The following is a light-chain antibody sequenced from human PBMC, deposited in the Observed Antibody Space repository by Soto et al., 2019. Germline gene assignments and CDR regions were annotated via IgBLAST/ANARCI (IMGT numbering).Light chain of an antibody. J-gene: IGLJ2*01. CDR3: SSYASNTYVV. V-gene: IGLV2-14*01. CDR2: EVS. CDR1: SSDVGGYNY. Sequence: QSALTQPASVSGSPGQSITISCTGTSSDVGGYNYVSWYQQYPDKAPKLMIYEVSNRPSGVSNRFSGSKSGNTAALTISGLQAEDEADYYCSSYASNTYVVFGGGTKLTVL.